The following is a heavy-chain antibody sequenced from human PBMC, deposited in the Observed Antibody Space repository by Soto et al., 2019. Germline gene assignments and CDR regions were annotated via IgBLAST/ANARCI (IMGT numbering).Heavy chain of an antibody. CDR3: ARDPADIVVVVPYFDY. CDR1: GFTFSNYA. J-gene: IGHJ4*02. V-gene: IGHV3-23*01. Sequence: PGGSLRLSCAASGFTFSNYAMSWVRQAPGKGLEWVSAISNSGSNTYYADSVKGRFTVSRDNSKNSLYLQMNSLRAEDTAMYYCARDPADIVVVVPYFDYWGQGTLVTVSS. CDR2: ISNSGSNT. D-gene: IGHD2-15*01.